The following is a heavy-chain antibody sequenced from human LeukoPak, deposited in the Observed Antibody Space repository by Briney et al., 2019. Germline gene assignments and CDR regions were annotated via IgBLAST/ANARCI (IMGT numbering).Heavy chain of an antibody. J-gene: IGHJ3*02. V-gene: IGHV4-34*01. CDR2: INHSGST. Sequence: SETLSLTCAVYGGSFSGYYWSWIRQPPGKWREWIGEINHSGSTNYNPSLKSRVTISVDTSKNQLSLKLRSVTAADTAVYYCARLYYYGSGSYSDAFDIWGQGKMVTVSS. D-gene: IGHD3-10*01. CDR3: ARLYYYGSGSYSDAFDI. CDR1: GGSFSGYY.